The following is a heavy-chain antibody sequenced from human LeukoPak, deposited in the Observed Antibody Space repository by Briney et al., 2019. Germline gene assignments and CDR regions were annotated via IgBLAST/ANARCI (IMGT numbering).Heavy chain of an antibody. V-gene: IGHV4-38-2*02. CDR1: GDSISSGYY. D-gene: IGHD2-2*01. CDR3: AKGRHCTSASCDLFDP. CDR2: IYHSGNS. J-gene: IGHJ5*02. Sequence: PSETLSLTCSVSGDSISSGYYWGWVRQPPGKGLEWIGSIYHSGNSYYNPSLERRLTMSVDKSTNRYCLSLTSLSDADTAVYYCAKGRHCTSASCDLFDPWGQGTLVIVSS.